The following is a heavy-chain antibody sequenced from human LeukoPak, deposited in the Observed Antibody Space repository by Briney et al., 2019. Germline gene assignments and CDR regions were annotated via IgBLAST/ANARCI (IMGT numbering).Heavy chain of an antibody. CDR2: ISSSGSII. V-gene: IGHV3-48*03. Sequence: PGGSLRLSCAASGFTFSNYKMNWVRQAPGKGLEWVSYISSSGSIIYYSDSVKGRFTISRDNAKNSLYLQMNSLRAEDTAVYYCARPLDTYSSSSLNFDYWGQGTLVTVSS. CDR1: GFTFSNYK. D-gene: IGHD6-13*01. J-gene: IGHJ4*02. CDR3: ARPLDTYSSSSLNFDY.